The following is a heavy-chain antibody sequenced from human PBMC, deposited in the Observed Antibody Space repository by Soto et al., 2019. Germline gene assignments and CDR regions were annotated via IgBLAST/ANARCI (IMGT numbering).Heavy chain of an antibody. CDR1: GFTFSDHY. J-gene: IGHJ5*02. D-gene: IGHD1-7*01. CDR2: IRNIANSYTT. CDR3: ARRITGTPPADGGS. V-gene: IGHV3-72*01. Sequence: EVQLVESGGDLVQPGGSLRLSCAVSGFTFSDHYMDWVGQAPGKGLEWVGRIRNIANSYTTDYAASVKGRFTISRDDSKNSLYLQMNSLKTVDTALYYCARRITGTPPADGGSWGQGTLVTVSS.